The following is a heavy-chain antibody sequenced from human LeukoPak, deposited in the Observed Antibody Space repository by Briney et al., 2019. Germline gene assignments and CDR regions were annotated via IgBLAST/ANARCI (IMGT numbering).Heavy chain of an antibody. J-gene: IGHJ6*02. Sequence: GESLKISCKGSGYIFTSYWIGWVRQMPGKGLEWMGIIYPGDSDTRYSPSFQGQVTTSVDKSISTAYLQWSSLKASDTAIYYCARQGSGWLRSPHGLDIWGQGTAVTVTS. CDR2: IYPGDSDT. D-gene: IGHD6-19*01. CDR1: GYIFTSYW. V-gene: IGHV5-51*01. CDR3: ARQGSGWLRSPHGLDI.